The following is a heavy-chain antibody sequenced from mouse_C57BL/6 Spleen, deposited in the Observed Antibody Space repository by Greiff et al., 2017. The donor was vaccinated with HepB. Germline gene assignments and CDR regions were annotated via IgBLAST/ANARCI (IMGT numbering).Heavy chain of an antibody. D-gene: IGHD1-1*01. CDR1: GFSLTSYG. CDR3: AILITTVVAPHFDY. J-gene: IGHJ2*01. V-gene: IGHV2-3*01. Sequence: VKLLESGPGLVASSQSLSITCTVSGFSLTSYGVSWVRQPPGKGLEWLGVIWGDGSTNYHSALISRLSISKDNSKSQVFLKLNSLQTDDTATYYCAILITTVVAPHFDYWGQGTTLTVSS. CDR2: IWGDGST.